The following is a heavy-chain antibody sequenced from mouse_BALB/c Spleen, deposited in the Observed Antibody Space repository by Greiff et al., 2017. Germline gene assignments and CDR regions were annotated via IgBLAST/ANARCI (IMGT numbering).Heavy chain of an antibody. D-gene: IGHD1-1*01. Sequence: EVQGVESGAELVKPGASVKLSCTASGFNIKDTYMHWVKQRPEQGLEWIGRIDPANGNTKYDPKFQGKATITADTSSNTAYLQLSSLTSEDTAVYYCARGYGSRVDYWGQGTTLTVSS. CDR3: ARGYGSRVDY. V-gene: IGHV14-3*02. J-gene: IGHJ2*01. CDR2: IDPANGNT. CDR1: GFNIKDTY.